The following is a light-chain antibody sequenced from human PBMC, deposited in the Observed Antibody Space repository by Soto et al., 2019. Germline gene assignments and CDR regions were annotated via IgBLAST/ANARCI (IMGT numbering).Light chain of an antibody. CDR2: GVT. CDR3: YSYAGRNIWV. J-gene: IGLJ3*02. Sequence: QSALAQPPSASVSPGQSVTISCTGSGSDIGAYNFVSWYQQHPGKAPKLMIFGVTERPSGVPDRFSGSKSGNTASLTVSGLQADDEAVYYCYSYAGRNIWVFGGGTTL. V-gene: IGLV2-8*01. CDR1: GSDIGAYNF.